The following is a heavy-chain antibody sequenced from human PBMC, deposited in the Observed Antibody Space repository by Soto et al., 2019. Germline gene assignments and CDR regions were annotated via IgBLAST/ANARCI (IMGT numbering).Heavy chain of an antibody. J-gene: IGHJ3*02. CDR3: ARDGYYYGSGSYYNDAFDI. CDR2: IYYSGST. V-gene: IGHV4-59*01. CDR1: GGAIRSYY. D-gene: IGHD3-10*01. Sequence: DPLSLTCTIGGGAIRSYYWSWIRQRPGKGLEWIGYIYYSGSTNYNPSLKSRVTISVDTSKNQFSLKLSSVTAADTAVYYCARDGYYYGSGSYYNDAFDIWGQGTMVPVS.